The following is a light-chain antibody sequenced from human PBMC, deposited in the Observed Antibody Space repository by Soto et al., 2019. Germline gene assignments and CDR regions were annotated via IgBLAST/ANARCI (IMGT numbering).Light chain of an antibody. V-gene: IGLV2-14*01. CDR3: SSKTSSSSPFV. J-gene: IGLJ1*01. CDR1: TSDVGAYNY. CDR2: EVS. Sequence: LTQPASVSGSPGQSITISCTGSTSDVGAYNYVSWYKHHPGQAPQLMIYEVSNRPSGVSNRFSGSKSGNTASLTISGLQADDEGDYYCSSKTSSSSPFVFGTGTKVTVL.